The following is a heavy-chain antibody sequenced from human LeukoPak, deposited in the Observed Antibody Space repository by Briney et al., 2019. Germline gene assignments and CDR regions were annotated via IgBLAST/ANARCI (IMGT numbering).Heavy chain of an antibody. D-gene: IGHD5-12*01. CDR2: IKSKTDGGTT. J-gene: IGHJ4*02. CDR1: GFTFSNAW. V-gene: IGHV3-15*07. CDR3: TTDPSGYSGYDPPDY. Sequence: GGSLRLSCAASGFTFSNAWMNWVRQAPGKGLEWVGRIKSKTDGGTTDCAAPVKGRFTISRDDSKNTLYLQMNSLKTEDTAVYYCTTDPSGYSGYDPPDYWGQGTLVTVSS.